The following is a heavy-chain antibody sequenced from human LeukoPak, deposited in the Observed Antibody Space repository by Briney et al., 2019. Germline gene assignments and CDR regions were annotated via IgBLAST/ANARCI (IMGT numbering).Heavy chain of an antibody. CDR2: IHPNSGAT. J-gene: IGHJ4*02. V-gene: IGHV1-2*02. Sequence: ASVKVPCKTSGYTFTDYYLHWVRQAPGQGLERVGWIHPNSGATHYAQKFQGRLTMTRDTSIGTVYMELTRLRSDDTAVYYCARDMGRYSGYDYDYWGQGTLVTASS. CDR3: ARDMGRYSGYDYDY. D-gene: IGHD5-12*01. CDR1: GYTFTDYY.